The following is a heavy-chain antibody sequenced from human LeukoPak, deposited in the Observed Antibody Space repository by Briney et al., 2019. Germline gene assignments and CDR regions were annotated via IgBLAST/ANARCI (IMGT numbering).Heavy chain of an antibody. Sequence: GASVKVSCKASGYTFTNYYIHWVRQAPGQGLECMGIINHSGGSTSYAQKFQGRVTTTRDMSTSTVYMELSSLRSEDTAVYYCARGGVGATTYVWFDPWGQGTLVTVSS. V-gene: IGHV1-46*01. J-gene: IGHJ5*02. CDR2: INHSGGST. CDR1: GYTFTNYY. D-gene: IGHD1-26*01. CDR3: ARGGVGATTYVWFDP.